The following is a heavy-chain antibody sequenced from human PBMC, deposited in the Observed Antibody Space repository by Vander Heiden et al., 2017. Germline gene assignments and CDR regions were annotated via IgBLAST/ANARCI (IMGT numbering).Heavy chain of an antibody. CDR3: AQATRYYYDIVTGDPTEYYFDY. J-gene: IGHJ4*02. CDR1: GFSLSTSGVG. V-gene: IGHV2-5*01. CDR2: IYWNDDK. Sequence: QITLKESGPTLVKPTQTLTLTCTFSGFSLSTSGVGVGWIRQPPGKALEWLALIYWNDDKRYSPSLKSRLTITKDTSKNQVVLTMTNMDPVDTATYYCAQATRYYYDIVTGDPTEYYFDYWGQGTMVTVSS. D-gene: IGHD3-9*01.